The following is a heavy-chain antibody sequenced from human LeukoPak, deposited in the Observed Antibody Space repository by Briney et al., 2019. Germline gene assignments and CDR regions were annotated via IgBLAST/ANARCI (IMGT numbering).Heavy chain of an antibody. J-gene: IGHJ4*02. V-gene: IGHV4-34*01. CDR1: GGSFSGYY. CDR3: ARGKGSSTPLNFYYFDY. Sequence: SETQSLTCAVYGGSFSGYYWSWIRQPPGKGLEWIGEINHSGSTNYNPSLRSRVTISVDTSKNQFSLKLSSVTAADTAVYYCARGKGSSTPLNFYYFDYWGQGTLVTVSS. CDR2: INHSGST. D-gene: IGHD6-6*01.